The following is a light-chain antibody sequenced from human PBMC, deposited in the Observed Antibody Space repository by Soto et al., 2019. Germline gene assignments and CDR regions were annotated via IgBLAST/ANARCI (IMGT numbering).Light chain of an antibody. CDR2: GAS. CDR3: QQYNNWPPIT. V-gene: IGKV3-15*01. CDR1: QSVGNS. J-gene: IGKJ5*01. Sequence: EMVMTQSPATLSLSPGEGATLSWRASQSVGNSLAWYQQKPGQAPRLLLYGASTRAAGIPARFSGSGSGTELTLTISGLQSEDFAVYYCQQYNNWPPITFGQGTRLEIK.